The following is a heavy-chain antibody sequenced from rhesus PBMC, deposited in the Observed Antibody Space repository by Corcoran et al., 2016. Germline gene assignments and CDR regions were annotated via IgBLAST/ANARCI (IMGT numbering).Heavy chain of an antibody. CDR3: ARDGAAAGRPHEYFEF. V-gene: IGHV4-160*01. Sequence: QLQLQESGPGLVKPSETLSLTCAVSGGSISAYWWRWIRQPPGPGLEWIGRIDRSGRTDYNPPRKSRVTISRDTSKNQFSLKLSSVTAADTAVYYCARDGAAAGRPHEYFEFWGQGALVTVSS. CDR1: GGSISAYW. D-gene: IGHD6-25*01. J-gene: IGHJ1*01. CDR2: IDRSGRT.